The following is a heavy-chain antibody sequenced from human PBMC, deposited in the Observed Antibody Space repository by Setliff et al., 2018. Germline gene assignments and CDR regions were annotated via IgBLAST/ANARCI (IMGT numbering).Heavy chain of an antibody. Sequence: PSETLSLTCDIQGGAVSGFYWSWIRQTPGKDLEWIGEISHNGGVSSSPSLKSRVTISVDRAKNHFSLKLTSVTAADTAMYYCARSRYYDSSGNNYGLDYWGQGTLVTVSS. D-gene: IGHD3-22*01. J-gene: IGHJ4*02. V-gene: IGHV4-34*01. CDR2: ISHNGGV. CDR3: ARSRYYDSSGNNYGLDY. CDR1: GGAVSGFY.